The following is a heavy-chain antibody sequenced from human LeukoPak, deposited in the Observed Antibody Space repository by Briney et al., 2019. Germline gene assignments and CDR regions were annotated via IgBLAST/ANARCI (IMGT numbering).Heavy chain of an antibody. CDR3: ARVLHLWLHDY. CDR1: GCAISSGGYY. D-gene: IGHD5-18*01. V-gene: IGHV4-31*03. Sequence: SETLSLTCTVSGCAISSGGYYWSWIRQQPGKGLEWIGYIYYSGSTYYNPSLKSRVTISVDTSKNQFSLKLSSVTAADTAVYYCARVLHLWLHDYWGQGTLVTVSS. J-gene: IGHJ4*02. CDR2: IYYSGST.